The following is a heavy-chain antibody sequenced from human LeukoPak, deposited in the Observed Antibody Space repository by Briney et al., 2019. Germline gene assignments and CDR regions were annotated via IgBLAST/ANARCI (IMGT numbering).Heavy chain of an antibody. D-gene: IGHD5-24*01. V-gene: IGHV4-59*01. Sequence: PSETLSLTCTVSGDSISSYYWSWIRQPPGRGLEWIGYIYYSGSPTQYNPSLKSRVTISVDTSKNQFSLNLSSVTAADTAVCYCARVVPDGYSDYWGQGTLVTVSS. CDR2: IYYSGSPT. CDR3: ARVVPDGYSDY. CDR1: GDSISSYY. J-gene: IGHJ4*02.